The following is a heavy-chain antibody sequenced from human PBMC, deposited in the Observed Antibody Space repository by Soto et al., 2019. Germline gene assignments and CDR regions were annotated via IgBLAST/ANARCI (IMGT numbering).Heavy chain of an antibody. J-gene: IGHJ4*02. D-gene: IGHD5-12*01. CDR1: GYTFTRFA. Sequence: QVQLVQSGAEVKKPGASVKVSCKASGYTFTRFAIHWVRQAPGQRLEWMGWINGGNDNTKYSQKFQGRVTITMDTPANIAYREVSSLRCEYTAVHYCAREGDQSGYDYALDFWGPGTLVSVSS. CDR3: AREGDQSGYDYALDF. V-gene: IGHV1-3*01. CDR2: INGGNDNT.